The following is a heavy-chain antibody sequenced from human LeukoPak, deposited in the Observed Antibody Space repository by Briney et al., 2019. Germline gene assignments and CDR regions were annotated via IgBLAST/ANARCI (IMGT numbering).Heavy chain of an antibody. Sequence: PSETLSLTCTVSGGSISSYYWSWIRQPPGKGLEWIGYIYYSGSTNYNPSLKSRVTVSVDTSKNQFSLKLSSVTAADTAVYYCARDSGGSYDYWGQGTLVTVSS. CDR1: GGSISSYY. V-gene: IGHV4-59*01. D-gene: IGHD1-26*01. CDR3: ARDSGGSYDY. J-gene: IGHJ4*02. CDR2: IYYSGST.